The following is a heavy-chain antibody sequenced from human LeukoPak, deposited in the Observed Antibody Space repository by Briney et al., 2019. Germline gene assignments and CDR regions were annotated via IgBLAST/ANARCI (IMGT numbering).Heavy chain of an antibody. CDR2: ISYRGST. J-gene: IGHJ4*02. V-gene: IGHV4-59*01. Sequence: PSETLSLTCTVSGGSINNYYWSWIRQPAGKGLEWIGYISYRGSTNYNPSLKSRVTISVDTSNNHFSLILSSVTAADTAVYYCARVGRGDYVWGSYTFDYWGQGTLVTVSS. CDR3: ARVGRGDYVWGSYTFDY. D-gene: IGHD3-16*01. CDR1: GGSINNYY.